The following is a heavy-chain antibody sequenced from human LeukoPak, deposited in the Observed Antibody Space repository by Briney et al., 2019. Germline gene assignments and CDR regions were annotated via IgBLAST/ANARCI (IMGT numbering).Heavy chain of an antibody. CDR3: ARGTYYYGSGSYPFDY. D-gene: IGHD3-10*01. J-gene: IGHJ4*02. CDR1: GGSISSYY. Sequence: SETLSLTCTVSGGSISSYYWNWIRQPAGKGLEWIGRIYTSGSTNYNPSLKSRVTMSVDTSKNQFSLKLSSVTAADTAVYYCARGTYYYGSGSYPFDYWGQGTLVTVST. CDR2: IYTSGST. V-gene: IGHV4-4*07.